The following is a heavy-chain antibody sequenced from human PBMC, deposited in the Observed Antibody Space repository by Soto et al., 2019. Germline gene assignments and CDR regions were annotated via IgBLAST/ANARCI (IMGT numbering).Heavy chain of an antibody. J-gene: IGHJ2*01. V-gene: IGHV3-23*01. Sequence: WGSLRLSLEASGFTFRSYAIIGVGPAPGKGLEWVSGISGSCISTHYADSVKGRFTVSRDNSKNTLYLQMNSLRAEDTAVYNCAKEPVGPDWYFDLWGRGTLVTVSS. CDR2: ISGSCIST. CDR1: GFTFRSYA. CDR3: AKEPVGPDWYFDL.